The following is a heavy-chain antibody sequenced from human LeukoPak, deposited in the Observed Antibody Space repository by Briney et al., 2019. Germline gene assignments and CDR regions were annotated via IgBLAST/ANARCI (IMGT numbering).Heavy chain of an antibody. Sequence: RASVKVSCKASGYTFTSYGISWVRQAPGQGLEWMGWISAYNGNTNYAQKLQGRVTMTTDTSTSTAYMELRSLRSDDTAVYYCARDPVIVVVPAAIALDYWGQGTLSPSPQ. CDR2: ISAYNGNT. CDR3: ARDPVIVVVPAAIALDY. V-gene: IGHV1-18*01. D-gene: IGHD2-2*01. J-gene: IGHJ4*02. CDR1: GYTFTSYG.